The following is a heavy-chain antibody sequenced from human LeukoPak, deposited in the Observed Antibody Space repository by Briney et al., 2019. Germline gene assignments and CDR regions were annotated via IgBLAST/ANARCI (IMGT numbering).Heavy chain of an antibody. J-gene: IGHJ4*02. CDR1: GDSMSHYY. D-gene: IGHD1-7*01. Sequence: SETLSLTCSVPGDSMSHYYWDWFRQPPGKGLEWIGYMHYLGSTKYNPSLKSRLTISVDTSKSHFSLRLTSVTAADTAIYYCARTGTTFFDYWGQRSLVTVSS. CDR2: MHYLGST. CDR3: ARTGTTFFDY. V-gene: IGHV4-59*01.